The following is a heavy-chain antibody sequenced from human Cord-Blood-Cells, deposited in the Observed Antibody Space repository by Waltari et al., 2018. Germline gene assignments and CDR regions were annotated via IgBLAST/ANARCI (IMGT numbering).Heavy chain of an antibody. J-gene: IGHJ3*02. Sequence: QVQLQQSGPGLVKPSQTLSLTCAISGDSVSSNSAAWNWIRQSPSRGLEWLERTYYSSKGEKDYAVSVKSLITINPDPSKNQFSLQLNSVTPEDTAVYYCARYSSSWYAFDIWGQGTMVTVSS. CDR2: TYYSSKGEK. D-gene: IGHD6-13*01. CDR1: GDSVSSNSAA. V-gene: IGHV6-1*01. CDR3: ARYSSSWYAFDI.